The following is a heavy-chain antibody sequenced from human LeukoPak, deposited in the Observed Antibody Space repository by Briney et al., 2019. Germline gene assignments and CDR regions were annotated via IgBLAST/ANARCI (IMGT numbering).Heavy chain of an antibody. CDR2: FSSDGGVT. CDR1: GFTFRIHA. D-gene: IGHD2-2*01. J-gene: IGHJ4*02. Sequence: GGSLRLSCAASGFTFRIHAMHWVRQAPGKGLEYVSAFSSDGGVTYYANSVRGRFTISRDNSKNTVHLQMGSLRGEDMAVYYCARDPHCGSTSCLSYFDYWGQGTLVTVSS. CDR3: ARDPHCGSTSCLSYFDY. V-gene: IGHV3-64*01.